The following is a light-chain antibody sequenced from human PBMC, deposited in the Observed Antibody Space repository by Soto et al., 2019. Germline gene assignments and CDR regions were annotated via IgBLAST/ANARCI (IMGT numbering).Light chain of an antibody. Sequence: DIQMTQSPSSLSASVGDRVTITCRASQTISTYWNWYQQKPGRAPKLLIYATSTLQSVVPSRFSGSGSGTDFALTISSLQPEDFASYYCQQSYSLPLSFGGGTKVEI. CDR2: ATS. CDR1: QTISTY. J-gene: IGKJ4*01. CDR3: QQSYSLPLS. V-gene: IGKV1-39*01.